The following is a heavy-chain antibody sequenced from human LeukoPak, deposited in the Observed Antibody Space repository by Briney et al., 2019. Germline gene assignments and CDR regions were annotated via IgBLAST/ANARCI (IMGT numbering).Heavy chain of an antibody. CDR2: ISGSGGRT. J-gene: IGHJ4*02. CDR1: GFTFSSYA. D-gene: IGHD2-8*01. V-gene: IGHV3-23*01. Sequence: GGSLRLSCAASGFTFSSYAMSWVRQAPGKGLEWVSGISGSGGRTYYADSVKGRFTISRDNSKNTLYLQMNSLTAEDTAVYYCAMDGVSARLEKWGQGALVTASS. CDR3: AMDGVSARLEK.